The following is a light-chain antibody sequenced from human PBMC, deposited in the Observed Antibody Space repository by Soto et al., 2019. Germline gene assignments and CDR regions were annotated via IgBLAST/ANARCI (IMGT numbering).Light chain of an antibody. CDR3: QQYGSSGT. J-gene: IGKJ1*01. CDR2: DAS. Sequence: EIVITQSPATLSVSPGERATLSCRASQSINRHLAWYRQKPGQAPRLLIYDASNRATGIPSRFSGSGSGTDFTLTISRLEPEDFAVYYCQQYGSSGTFGQGTKVDIK. CDR1: QSINRH. V-gene: IGKV3D-15*01.